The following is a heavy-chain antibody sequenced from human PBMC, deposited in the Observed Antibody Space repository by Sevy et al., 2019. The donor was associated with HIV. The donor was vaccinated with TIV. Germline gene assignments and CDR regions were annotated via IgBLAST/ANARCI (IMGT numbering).Heavy chain of an antibody. CDR3: ARDSYYDSSSGYMGVFQH. J-gene: IGHJ1*01. Sequence: GGSLRLSCAASGFPFNTYSMHWVRQAPGKGLVWVSSIERDGSKIKYADSVKGRFTISRDNSKNTLYLQMNGLRPEDTAVYYCARDSYYDSSSGYMGVFQHWGQGTLVTVSS. V-gene: IGHV3-74*03. CDR2: IERDGSKI. CDR1: GFPFNTYS. D-gene: IGHD3-22*01.